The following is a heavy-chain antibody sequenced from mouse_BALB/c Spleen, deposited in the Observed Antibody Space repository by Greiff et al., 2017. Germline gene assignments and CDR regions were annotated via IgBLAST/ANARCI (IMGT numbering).Heavy chain of an antibody. J-gene: IGHJ4*01. CDR2: ISSGGST. CDR1: GFTFSSYA. CDR3: ARGGRDGYYAMDY. D-gene: IGHD2-3*01. V-gene: IGHV5-6-5*01. Sequence: EVKVVESGGGLVKPGGSLKLSCAASGFTFSSYAMSWVRQTPEKRLEWVASISSGGSTYYPDSVKGRFTISRDNARNILYLQMSSLRSEDTAMYYCARGGRDGYYAMDYWGQGTSVTVSS.